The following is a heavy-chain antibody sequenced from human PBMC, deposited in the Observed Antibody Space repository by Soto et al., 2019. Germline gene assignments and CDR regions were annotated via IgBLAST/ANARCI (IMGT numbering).Heavy chain of an antibody. CDR3: SKDKGVFNWATSYFDY. CDR1: GFTFSNYA. V-gene: IGHV3-30*18. D-gene: IGHD1-1*01. CDR2: TSYDGNNE. Sequence: GLSLRLSCAASGFTFSNYAMHWVRQAPGKGLEWVALTSYDGNNEYYTDSVKGRFTISRDNSKNTLFLQMNSPRPEDTAVYYCSKDKGVFNWATSYFDYWGQGALVTVSS. J-gene: IGHJ4*02.